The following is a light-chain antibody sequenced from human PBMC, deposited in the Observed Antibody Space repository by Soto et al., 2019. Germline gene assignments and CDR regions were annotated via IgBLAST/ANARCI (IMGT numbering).Light chain of an antibody. V-gene: IGLV2-8*01. J-gene: IGLJ2*01. CDR1: SSDVGGYKY. Sequence: QSALTQPPSASGSPGQSVTISCTGTSSDVGGYKYVSWYQQHPGKAPKLMIFEVHKRPSGVPDRFSGSKSGNTASLTVSGFQAEDEADYYCSSYGGTNNLLFGGGTKVTVL. CDR3: SSYGGTNNLL. CDR2: EVH.